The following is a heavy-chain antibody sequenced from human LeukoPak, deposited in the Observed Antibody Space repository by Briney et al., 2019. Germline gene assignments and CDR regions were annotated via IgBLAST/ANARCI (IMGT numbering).Heavy chain of an antibody. V-gene: IGHV4-34*01. Sequence: SETLSLTCAVYGGSITGYYWSWIRQTQGGDWSGLGEIHYTGATSYNPSLKSRATISTDTSKNQFSLRLSSVTAADTAVYYCARGNILTGYCFDFWGQGALVTVSS. CDR2: IHYTGAT. CDR1: GGSITGYY. J-gene: IGHJ4*02. CDR3: ARGNILTGYCFDF. D-gene: IGHD3-9*01.